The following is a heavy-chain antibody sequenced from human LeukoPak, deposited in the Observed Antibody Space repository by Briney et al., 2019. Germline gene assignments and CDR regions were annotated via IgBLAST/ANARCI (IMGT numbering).Heavy chain of an antibody. CDR2: IKGKGDGETI. V-gene: IGHV3-15*01. D-gene: IGHD3-10*01. Sequence: GGSLRLSCAASGFTFTNAWMSWVRQAPGKGLEWVGRIKGKGDGETIDNAAPVKGRFTMSRDDSKATLYLQMNSLKAEDTAVYYCTTDLGLTMIRGVIVYWGQGALVTVSS. CDR1: GFTFTNAW. CDR3: TTDLGLTMIRGVIVY. J-gene: IGHJ4*02.